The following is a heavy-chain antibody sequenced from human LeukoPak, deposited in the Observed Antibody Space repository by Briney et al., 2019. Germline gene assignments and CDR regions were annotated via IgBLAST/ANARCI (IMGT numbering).Heavy chain of an antibody. CDR3: ARDDYSNVPYYYYGMDV. V-gene: IGHV3-33*08. J-gene: IGHJ6*02. CDR1: GFTFSSYA. D-gene: IGHD4-11*01. CDR2: IWYDGSNK. Sequence: PGRSLRLSCAASGFTFSSYAMHWVRQAPGKGLEWVAVIWYDGSNKYYADSVKGRFTISRDNSKNTLYLQMNSLRAEDTAVYYCARDDYSNVPYYYYGMDVWGQGTTVTVSS.